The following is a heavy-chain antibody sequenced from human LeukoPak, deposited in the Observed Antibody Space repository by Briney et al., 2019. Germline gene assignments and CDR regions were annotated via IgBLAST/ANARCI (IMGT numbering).Heavy chain of an antibody. CDR2: IYYSGST. D-gene: IGHD5-18*01. CDR3: ARHGVDTARLGAFEI. CDR1: GGSISSSSYY. V-gene: IGHV4-39*01. J-gene: IGHJ3*02. Sequence: PSETLSLTCTVSGGSISSSSYYWGWIRQPPWKGLEWIGSIYYSGSTYYNPSLKSRLTISVDTSKNQFALKLSSVTAADAAEYYFARHGVDTARLGAFEIWGQGTLVTVSS.